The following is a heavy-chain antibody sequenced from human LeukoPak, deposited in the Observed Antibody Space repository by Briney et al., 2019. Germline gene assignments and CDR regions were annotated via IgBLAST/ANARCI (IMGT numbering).Heavy chain of an antibody. CDR3: ARGPPPRGGYYFDY. CDR2: IRYDGSNK. CDR1: GFTFSGYG. D-gene: IGHD3-10*01. V-gene: IGHV3-30*02. Sequence: GGSLRLSCAASGFTFSGYGMHWVRQAPGKGLEWVAFIRYDGSNKYYADSVKGRFTISRDNAKNSLYLQMNSLRAEDTAVYYCARGPPPRGGYYFDYWGQGTLVTASS. J-gene: IGHJ4*02.